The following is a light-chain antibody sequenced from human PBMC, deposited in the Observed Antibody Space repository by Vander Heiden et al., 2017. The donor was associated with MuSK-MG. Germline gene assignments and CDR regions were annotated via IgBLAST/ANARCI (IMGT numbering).Light chain of an antibody. Sequence: QSVLTQPPSASGTPGQRVTISCSGSSSNIGSNAVTWYQQVPGTAPKLLIYRNNQRPSGVPDRISGSKSGTSASLAISGRQSDDEADYYCATGDDSLNVVFGGGTKLTVL. CDR2: RNN. J-gene: IGLJ2*01. V-gene: IGLV1-44*01. CDR1: SSNIGSNA. CDR3: ATGDDSLNVV.